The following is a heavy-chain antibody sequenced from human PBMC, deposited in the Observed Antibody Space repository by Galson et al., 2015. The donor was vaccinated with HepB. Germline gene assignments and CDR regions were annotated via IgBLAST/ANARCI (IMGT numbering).Heavy chain of an antibody. CDR1: GFTFDDYT. J-gene: IGHJ4*02. CDR2: ISWDGGST. V-gene: IGHV3-43*01. CDR3: AKDMAVYCSSTSCRGIDF. D-gene: IGHD2-2*01. Sequence: SLRLSCAASGFTFDDYTMHWVRQAPGKGLEWVSLISWDGGSTYYADSVKGRFTISRDNSKNSLYLQMNSLRTEDTALYYCAKDMAVYCSSTSCRGIDFWGQGTLVTVSS.